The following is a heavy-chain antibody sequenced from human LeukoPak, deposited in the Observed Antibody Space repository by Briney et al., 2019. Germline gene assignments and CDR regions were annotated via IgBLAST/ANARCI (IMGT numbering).Heavy chain of an antibody. V-gene: IGHV3-33*01. CDR3: ARDRMRIQLWSFDY. D-gene: IGHD5-18*01. J-gene: IGHJ4*02. CDR1: GFTFSSYG. Sequence: PGRSLRLSCAASGFTFSSYGMHWVRQAPGKGLEWVAVIWYDGSNKCYADSVKGRFTISRDNSKNTLYLQMNSLRAEDTAVYYCARDRMRIQLWSFDYWGQGTPVTVSS. CDR2: IWYDGSNK.